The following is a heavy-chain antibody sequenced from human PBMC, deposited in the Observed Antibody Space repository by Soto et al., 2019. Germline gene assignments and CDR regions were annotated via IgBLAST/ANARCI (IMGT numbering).Heavy chain of an antibody. V-gene: IGHV3-30-3*01. J-gene: IGHJ4*02. D-gene: IGHD3-22*01. Sequence: GGSLRLSCAASGFTFSSYAMHWVRQAPGKGLEWVAVISYDGSNKYYADSVKGRFTISRDNSKNTLYLQMNSLRAEDTAVYYCARDSDYYDSSGYHFDYWGQGTLV. CDR2: ISYDGSNK. CDR1: GFTFSSYA. CDR3: ARDSDYYDSSGYHFDY.